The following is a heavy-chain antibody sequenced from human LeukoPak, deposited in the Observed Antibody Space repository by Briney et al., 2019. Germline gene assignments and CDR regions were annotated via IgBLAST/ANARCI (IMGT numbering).Heavy chain of an antibody. V-gene: IGHV3-48*02. CDR2: IDTSSSTM. CDR1: GFTFSSYW. J-gene: IGHJ3*01. CDR3: AREDDSWGPNNLDL. D-gene: IGHD7-27*01. Sequence: GGSLRLSCAASGFTFSSYWMSWVRQAPGKGLEWISYIDTSSSTMYYADSVMGRFTISRDNAKESLYLQMNSLRDEDTAVYYCAREDDSWGPNNLDLWGQGTMVTVSS.